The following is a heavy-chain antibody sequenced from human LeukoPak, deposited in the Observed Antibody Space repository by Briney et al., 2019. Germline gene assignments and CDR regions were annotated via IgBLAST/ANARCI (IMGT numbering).Heavy chain of an antibody. Sequence: GGSLRLSCAASGFTFSSYEMSWVRQAPGKGLEWVSYISSSGSTIYYADSVKGRFTISRDNAKNSLYLQMNSLRAEDTAVYYCAELGITMIGGVWGKGTTVTVSS. CDR2: ISSSGSTI. D-gene: IGHD3-10*02. V-gene: IGHV3-48*03. J-gene: IGHJ6*04. CDR3: AELGITMIGGV. CDR1: GFTFSSYE.